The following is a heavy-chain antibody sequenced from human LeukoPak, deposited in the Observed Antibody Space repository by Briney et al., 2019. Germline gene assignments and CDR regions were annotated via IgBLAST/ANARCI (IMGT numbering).Heavy chain of an antibody. Sequence: GGSLRLSCAASGFTFSGYPIHWVRQAPGKGLEWVAVISYDGSNKYYADSVKGRFTISRDNAKNSLYLQMNSLRAEDTAVYYCARDQPTLGYWGQGTLVTVSS. V-gene: IGHV3-30-3*01. D-gene: IGHD1-14*01. J-gene: IGHJ4*02. CDR3: ARDQPTLGY. CDR2: ISYDGSNK. CDR1: GFTFSGYP.